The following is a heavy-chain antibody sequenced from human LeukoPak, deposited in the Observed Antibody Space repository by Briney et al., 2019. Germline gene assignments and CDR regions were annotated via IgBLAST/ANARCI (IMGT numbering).Heavy chain of an antibody. CDR1: GFTFSSYS. V-gene: IGHV3-21*01. CDR3: AREREDFDI. D-gene: IGHD5-24*01. CDR2: ISSSSSYI. Sequence: GGSLRLSCAASGFTFSSYSMNWVRQPPGKGLEWVSSISSSSSYIYYAYSVNGLSTIARDNAKNSLYLQMNNPGTEDTAVYYCAREREDFDIWGQGTMVTVSS. J-gene: IGHJ3*02.